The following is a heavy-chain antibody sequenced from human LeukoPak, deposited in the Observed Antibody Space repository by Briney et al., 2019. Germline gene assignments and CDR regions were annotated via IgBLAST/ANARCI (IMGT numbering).Heavy chain of an antibody. CDR2: ISHSGIT. J-gene: IGHJ2*01. D-gene: IGHD4-17*01. CDR3: ARRRDGDYSTAYFDL. V-gene: IGHV4-34*01. CDR1: GGSFSDYY. Sequence: SETLSLTCGVYGGSFSDYYWSWIRQPPGKGLEWIGEISHSGITNYNPSLKSRVTMSLDTSRKQFALTLRSLTAADTAVYFCARRRDGDYSTAYFDLWGRGTPVTVSS.